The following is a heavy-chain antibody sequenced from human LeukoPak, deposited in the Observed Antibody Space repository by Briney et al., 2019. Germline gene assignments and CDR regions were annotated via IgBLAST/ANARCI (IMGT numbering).Heavy chain of an antibody. J-gene: IGHJ4*02. V-gene: IGHV1-2*02. Sequence: VASVKVSCKASGYTFIGHYIHWVRQAPGQGLEWMGWINPNSDATKYSQKFQGRVTMTRDTSISTTYMDLTRLTSDDTAVYYCARGPEYGGTIDYWGQGTLVTVSS. D-gene: IGHD4-23*01. CDR2: INPNSDAT. CDR3: ARGPEYGGTIDY. CDR1: GYTFIGHY.